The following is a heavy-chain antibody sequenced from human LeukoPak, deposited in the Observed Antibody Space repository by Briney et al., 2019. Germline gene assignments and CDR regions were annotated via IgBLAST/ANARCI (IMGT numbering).Heavy chain of an antibody. CDR1: GGSFSGYY. CDR3: ARGSATDYFDY. Sequence: SETLSLTCAVYGGSFSGYYWSWIRRPPGKGLEWIGEINHSGSTNYNPSLKSRVTISVDTSKNQFSLKLSSVTAADTAVYYCARGSATDYFDYWGQGTLVTVSS. D-gene: IGHD1-26*01. V-gene: IGHV4-34*01. J-gene: IGHJ4*02. CDR2: INHSGST.